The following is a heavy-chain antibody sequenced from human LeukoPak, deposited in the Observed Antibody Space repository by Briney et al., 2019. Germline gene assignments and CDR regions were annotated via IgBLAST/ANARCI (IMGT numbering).Heavy chain of an antibody. CDR1: GDSVSSNSAA. D-gene: IGHD6-13*01. CDR3: ARKLSVGSSSWYDAFDI. Sequence: SQTLSLTCAISGDSVSSNSAAWNWIRQSPSRGLEWLGRTYYRSKRYNDYAVSVKSRITINPDTSKNQFSLQLNSVTPEDTAVYYCARKLSVGSSSWYDAFDIWGQGTMVTVSS. CDR2: TYYRSKRYN. J-gene: IGHJ3*02. V-gene: IGHV6-1*01.